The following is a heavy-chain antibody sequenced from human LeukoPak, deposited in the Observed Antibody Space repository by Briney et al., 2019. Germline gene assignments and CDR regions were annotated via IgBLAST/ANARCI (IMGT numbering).Heavy chain of an antibody. Sequence: SETLSLTCTVSGVSISSGSYYWSWIRQPAGKGLEWIVRIYTSGSTNYNPSLKSRVTISVDTSKNQFSLKLSSVTAADTAVYYCAREGWYCSGGICFSYYFDYWGQGTLVTVSS. D-gene: IGHD2-15*01. CDR2: IYTSGST. J-gene: IGHJ4*02. CDR3: AREGWYCSGGICFSYYFDY. V-gene: IGHV4-61*02. CDR1: GVSISSGSYY.